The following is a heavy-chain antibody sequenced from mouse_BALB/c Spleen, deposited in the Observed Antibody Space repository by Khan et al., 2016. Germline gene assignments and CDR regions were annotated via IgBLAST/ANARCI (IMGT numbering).Heavy chain of an antibody. CDR3: VREGEPYAMDY. CDR1: GFTFNTYA. Sequence: EVQLVESGGGLVLPKGSLKLSCAASGFTFNTYAMNWVRQAPGKGLEWVARLRSKSKNYATYYADSVKDRFTISRDDSQSMLYLQMNNLKTEDTAMYYCVREGEPYAMDYWGQGTSVTVSS. V-gene: IGHV10-1*02. J-gene: IGHJ4*01. CDR2: LRSKSKNYAT.